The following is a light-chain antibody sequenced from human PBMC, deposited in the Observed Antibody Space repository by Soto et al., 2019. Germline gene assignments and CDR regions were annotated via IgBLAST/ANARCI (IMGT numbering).Light chain of an antibody. J-gene: IGLJ1*01. CDR3: QSYDSSLSGSV. CDR1: SSNIGALYD. Sequence: QSALTQPPSVSGAPGQRVTISCTGSSSNIGALYDVHWYKQLSGAAPKLLIYGNINRPSGVPDRFSGSKSGTSASLAITGLRAEDEADYYCQSYDSSLSGSVFGTGTKVTVL. CDR2: GNI. V-gene: IGLV1-40*01.